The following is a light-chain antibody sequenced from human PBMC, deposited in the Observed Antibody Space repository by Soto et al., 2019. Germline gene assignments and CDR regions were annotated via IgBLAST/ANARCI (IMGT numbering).Light chain of an antibody. J-gene: IGLJ2*01. V-gene: IGLV2-8*01. CDR1: SSDVGGYNY. CDR2: EVS. Sequence: QSALTQPPSASGSPGQSVTISCTGTSSDVGGYNYVSWYQQHPGKAPKLIIYEVSKRPSGVPDRFSGFKSGNTASLTVSGLQAEDEADYYCSSYAGSNTFEFGGGTKLTVL. CDR3: SSYAGSNTFE.